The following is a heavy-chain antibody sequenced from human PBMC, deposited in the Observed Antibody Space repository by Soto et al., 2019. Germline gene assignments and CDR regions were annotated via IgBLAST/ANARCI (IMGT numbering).Heavy chain of an antibody. D-gene: IGHD6-13*01. CDR2: IWYDGSNK. Sequence: GGSLRLSCAASGFTFSSYGMHWVRQAPGKGLEWVAVIWYDGSNKYYADSVKGRFTISRDNSKNTLYPQMNSLRAEDTAVYYCAREGAAAGYYGMDVWGQGTTVTVSS. CDR1: GFTFSSYG. J-gene: IGHJ6*02. V-gene: IGHV3-33*01. CDR3: AREGAAAGYYGMDV.